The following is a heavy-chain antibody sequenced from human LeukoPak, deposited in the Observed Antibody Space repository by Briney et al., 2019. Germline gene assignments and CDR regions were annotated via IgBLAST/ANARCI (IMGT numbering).Heavy chain of an antibody. CDR3: ARDPLGGDSGIDY. CDR2: IYYSGST. Sequence: SETLSLTCTVSGGSISGSSYYWGWIRQPPGKGLEWIGSIYYSGSTYYNPSLKSRVTISVDTSKNQFSLKLNSVTATDTAVYYCARDPLGGDSGIDYWGQGTLVTVSS. J-gene: IGHJ4*02. D-gene: IGHD2-21*02. CDR1: GGSISGSSYY. V-gene: IGHV4-39*02.